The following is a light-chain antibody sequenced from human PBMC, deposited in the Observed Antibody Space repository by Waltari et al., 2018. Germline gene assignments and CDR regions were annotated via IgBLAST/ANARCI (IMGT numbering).Light chain of an antibody. J-gene: IGKJ4*01. CDR1: QSVPSNY. CDR2: DAS. CDR3: QQYGRSLT. Sequence: EIVLSQSPGTLSLSPGERATLSCRASQSVPSNYLAWYQQKPGQAPRLLIYDASSRATGIPDRFSGSGSGTDFTLTISRLEPEDFAVYYCQQYGRSLTFGGGIKVEIK. V-gene: IGKV3-20*01.